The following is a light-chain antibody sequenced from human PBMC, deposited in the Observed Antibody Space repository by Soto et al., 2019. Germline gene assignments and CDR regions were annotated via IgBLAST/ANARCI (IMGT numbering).Light chain of an antibody. CDR2: EVR. Sequence: QSALTQPASVSGSPGQSITISCTGTSSDVGGYNYVSWYQQHPGKAPKLMIYEVRNRPSGVSNRFSGSKSGNTASLTISGLQAEDEADYYCTSYTSNSTPVFGTGTKLTVL. CDR1: SSDVGGYNY. J-gene: IGLJ1*01. CDR3: TSYTSNSTPV. V-gene: IGLV2-14*01.